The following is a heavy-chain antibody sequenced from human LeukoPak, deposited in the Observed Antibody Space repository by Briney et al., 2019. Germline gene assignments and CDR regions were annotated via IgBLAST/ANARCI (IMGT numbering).Heavy chain of an antibody. J-gene: IGHJ4*02. V-gene: IGHV4-59*01. Sequence: SETLSLTCTVSGGSISSYYWSWVRQPPGKGLEWLGYIYYSGSTNYNPSLKSRVTISVDTSKNQFSLKLSSVTAADTAVYYCARDRSSSGWYYFDYWGQGTLVTVSS. CDR3: ARDRSSSGWYYFDY. D-gene: IGHD6-19*01. CDR2: IYYSGST. CDR1: GGSISSYY.